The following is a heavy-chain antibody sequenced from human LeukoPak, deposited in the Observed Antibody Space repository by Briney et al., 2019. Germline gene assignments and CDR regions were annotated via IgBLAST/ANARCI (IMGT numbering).Heavy chain of an antibody. V-gene: IGHV3-23*01. CDR1: GFTFSTYA. Sequence: GGSLRLSCAASGFTFSTYAMSWVRQAPGKGLEWVSLIGGSDGRTRYADSVKGRFTLSSDSSRNTVYFQLNNQRVEDTAIYYCAKASWVSSTDAVRWGQGTLVTVSS. D-gene: IGHD3-16*01. CDR3: AKASWVSSTDAVR. J-gene: IGHJ4*02. CDR2: IGGSDGRT.